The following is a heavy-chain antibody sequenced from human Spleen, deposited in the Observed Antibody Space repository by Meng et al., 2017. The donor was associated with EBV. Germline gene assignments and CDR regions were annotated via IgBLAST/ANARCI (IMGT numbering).Heavy chain of an antibody. V-gene: IGHV4-30-4*01. Sequence: QGNVQESAPGLVKPSQSLSLTCAVPGGSISSCGYYWSWIRQPPGKGLEWIGYIYYSGSTYYNPSLKSRVTISVDTSKNQFSLKLSSVTAADTAVYYCARQKKGVGYFDSSAYFYFDSWGQGTLVTVSS. CDR2: IYYSGST. CDR1: GGSISSCGYY. CDR3: ARQKKGVGYFDSSAYFYFDS. J-gene: IGHJ4*02. D-gene: IGHD3-22*01.